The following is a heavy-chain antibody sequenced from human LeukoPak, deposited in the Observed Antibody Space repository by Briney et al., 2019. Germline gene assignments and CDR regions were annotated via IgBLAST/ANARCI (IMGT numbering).Heavy chain of an antibody. CDR2: IRYDGSNK. V-gene: IGHV3-30*02. CDR1: GFTFSSYG. Sequence: GGSLRLSCAASGFTFSSYGMHWVRQAPGKGLEWVAFIRYDGSNKYYADSVKGRFTISRDNSKNTLYLQMSSLRAEDTAVYYCAKDFGSGSYYISPLDYWGQGTLVTVSS. J-gene: IGHJ4*02. D-gene: IGHD3-10*01. CDR3: AKDFGSGSYYISPLDY.